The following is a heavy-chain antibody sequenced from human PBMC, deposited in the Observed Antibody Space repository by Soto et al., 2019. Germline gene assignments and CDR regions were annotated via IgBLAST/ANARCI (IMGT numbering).Heavy chain of an antibody. D-gene: IGHD4-17*01. CDR2: VYYRGRS. J-gene: IGHJ4*02. CDR3: VSQRTTVPTQAYFDY. CDR1: GGSVTNSSYY. Sequence: SETLSLTCTVSGGSVTNSSYYWGWIRHSPGKGLEWIGSVYYRGRSYSKSSVKSRVTISVDTSKNRFSLSLNSVTASDTAVYFCVSQRTTVPTQAYFDYWGPGALVTVSS. V-gene: IGHV4-39*01.